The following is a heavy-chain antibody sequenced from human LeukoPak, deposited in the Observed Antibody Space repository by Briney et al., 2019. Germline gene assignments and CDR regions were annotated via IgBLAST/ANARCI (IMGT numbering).Heavy chain of an antibody. J-gene: IGHJ4*02. D-gene: IGHD4-17*01. CDR3: AREYDYGDPGIDY. CDR2: INQDGSEN. CDR1: GFTFRSYW. V-gene: IGHV3-7*01. Sequence: GGSLRLSCAASGFTFRSYWMRWGRRAPGKGLGWVANINQDGSENNYVDSVKGRFTIFRDKAKRSLYLEMDSLRVEDTAVYYCAREYDYGDPGIDYWGQGALVTVSS.